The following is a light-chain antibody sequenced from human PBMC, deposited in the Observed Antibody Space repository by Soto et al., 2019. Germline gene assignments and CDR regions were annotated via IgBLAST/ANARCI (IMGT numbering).Light chain of an antibody. V-gene: IGKV3-20*01. Sequence: ENVLKQSPGTMSLSPGERATLSCRASQSVSSSCLAWYQQKPGQAPRLLIYGASSRATGIPDRYSGSGSGTDFTLTISRLEPEDFAVYYCQQYGSSPNTFGQGTKLEIK. CDR1: QSVSSSC. CDR3: QQYGSSPNT. J-gene: IGKJ2*01. CDR2: GAS.